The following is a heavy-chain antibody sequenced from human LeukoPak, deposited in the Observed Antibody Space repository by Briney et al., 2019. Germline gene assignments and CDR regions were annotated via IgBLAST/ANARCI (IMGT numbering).Heavy chain of an antibody. J-gene: IGHJ3*02. CDR2: INPNSGGT. Sequence: ASVKVSCKASGYTFTGYYMHWVRQAPGQGLEWMGWINPNSGGTNYAQKFQGRVTMTRDTSISTAYMELSRLRSDDTAVYYCARDRAYYYDSSGYRPGGDAFDIWGQGTMVTVSS. CDR3: ARDRAYYYDSSGYRPGGDAFDI. D-gene: IGHD3-22*01. CDR1: GYTFTGYY. V-gene: IGHV1-2*02.